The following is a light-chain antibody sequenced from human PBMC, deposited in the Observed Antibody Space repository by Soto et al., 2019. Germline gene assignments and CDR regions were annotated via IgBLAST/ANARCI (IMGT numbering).Light chain of an antibody. CDR1: TLAKQY. Sequence: SYELRQPPSVSVSPGQTARITCSGETLAKQYVYWYQQKPGQAPVLVIYKDTERASGIPERISGSTSGTTATLTISRVQAEDEADYYCQSADSSGRVFGGGTKVTVL. J-gene: IGLJ3*02. CDR2: KDT. CDR3: QSADSSGRV. V-gene: IGLV3-25*02.